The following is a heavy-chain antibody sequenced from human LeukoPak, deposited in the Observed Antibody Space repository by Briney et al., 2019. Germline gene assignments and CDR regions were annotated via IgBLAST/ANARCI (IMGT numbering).Heavy chain of an antibody. Sequence: PGGALRLCCAASGFTFRNFGRHWGRQAPGKGQEWVAFIRYDGSNEYYADSVKGRFTISRDNSKNTRYLQMNSLRAEDTAVYYCARRSGSGSDYYMDVWGKGTTVTVSS. J-gene: IGHJ6*03. CDR3: ARRSGSGSDYYMDV. CDR2: IRYDGSNE. D-gene: IGHD2-15*01. CDR1: GFTFRNFG. V-gene: IGHV3-30*02.